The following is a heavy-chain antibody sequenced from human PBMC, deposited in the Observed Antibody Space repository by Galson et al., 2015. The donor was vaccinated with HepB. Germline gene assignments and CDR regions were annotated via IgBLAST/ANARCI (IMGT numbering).Heavy chain of an antibody. J-gene: IGHJ3*02. D-gene: IGHD2-15*01. CDR2: INPSGGST. Sequence: VKVSCKASGYTFTSYYMHWVRQAPGQGLEWMGIINPSGGSTSYAQKFQGRVTMTRDTSTSTVYMELSSLRSEDTAVYYCARDAGYCSGGSCYVDAFDIWGQGTMVTVSS. CDR1: GYTFTSYY. V-gene: IGHV1-46*01. CDR3: ARDAGYCSGGSCYVDAFDI.